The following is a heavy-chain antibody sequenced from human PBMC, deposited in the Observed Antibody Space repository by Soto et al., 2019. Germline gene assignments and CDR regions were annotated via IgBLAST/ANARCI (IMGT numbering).Heavy chain of an antibody. CDR3: AKDPGYDLNWFDP. CDR2: IKKDGSEK. J-gene: IGHJ5*02. CDR1: GFTFSSYW. V-gene: IGHV3-7*01. D-gene: IGHD2-2*01. Sequence: GGSLRLSCEASGFTFSSYWMNWVRQAPGKGLEWVAIIKKDGSEKYYVDSVKGRFTISRDNSKNILYLQMNSLRADDTAVYYCAKDPGYDLNWFDPWGQGTLVTVSS.